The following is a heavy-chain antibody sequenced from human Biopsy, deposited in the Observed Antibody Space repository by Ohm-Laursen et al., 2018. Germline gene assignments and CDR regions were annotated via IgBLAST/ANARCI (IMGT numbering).Heavy chain of an antibody. CDR2: ISYSRDT. CDR1: GGSISGSS. J-gene: IGHJ2*01. CDR3: ARHAPSYSGSYWRYFDL. Sequence: TLSLTWTVSGGSISGSSWSWIRQAPGKGLEWIGYISYSRDTNYNPSLKSRVTISVDTSMNHLSLRLTSVTAADTAVYYCARHAPSYSGSYWRYFDLWGRGTLVTVSS. V-gene: IGHV4-59*08. D-gene: IGHD1-26*01.